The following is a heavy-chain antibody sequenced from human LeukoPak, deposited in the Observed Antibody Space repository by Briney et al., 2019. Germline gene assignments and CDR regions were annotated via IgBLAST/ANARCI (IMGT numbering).Heavy chain of an antibody. D-gene: IGHD6-13*01. CDR1: GGSISSSSYY. CDR2: IYYSGST. V-gene: IGHV4-39*07. CDR3: ARFLAAAGTFDY. J-gene: IGHJ4*02. Sequence: SETLSLTCTVSGGSISSSSYYWGWIRQPPGKGLEWIGSIYYSGSTYYNPSLKSRVTISVDTSKNQFSLKLSSVTAADTAVYYCARFLAAAGTFDYWGQGTLVTVSS.